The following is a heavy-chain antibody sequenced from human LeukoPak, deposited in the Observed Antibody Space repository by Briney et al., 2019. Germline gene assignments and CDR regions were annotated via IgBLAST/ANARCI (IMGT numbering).Heavy chain of an antibody. D-gene: IGHD3-22*01. CDR3: ARKPRSPAYSYEGGDALNI. CDR1: GYTFTSYA. J-gene: IGHJ3*02. Sequence: ASVKVSCKASGYTFTSYAMNWVRQAPGQGLEWVGWINTNTGNPTYAQGFTGRFVFSLDTSVSTAYLQISSLKAEDTAVYYCARKPRSPAYSYEGGDALNIWGKGKMATASS. CDR2: INTNTGNP. V-gene: IGHV7-4-1*02.